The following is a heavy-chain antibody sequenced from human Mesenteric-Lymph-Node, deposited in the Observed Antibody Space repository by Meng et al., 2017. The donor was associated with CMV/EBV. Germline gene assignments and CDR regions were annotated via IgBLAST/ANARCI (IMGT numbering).Heavy chain of an antibody. D-gene: IGHD3-10*01. CDR3: TGDSVSNPNLDY. V-gene: IGHV3-66*01. CDR2: IYRGDNT. Sequence: EVHLVESGGGLVQPGVSLRLSCAASGFNVRDKYMSWVRQAPGKGLEWVCIIYRGDNTYYIDSVKDRFTVSRDNSKNTMYLQMNSLRVEDTAVYYCTGDSVSNPNLDYWGQGTLVTVSS. CDR1: GFNVRDKY. J-gene: IGHJ4*02.